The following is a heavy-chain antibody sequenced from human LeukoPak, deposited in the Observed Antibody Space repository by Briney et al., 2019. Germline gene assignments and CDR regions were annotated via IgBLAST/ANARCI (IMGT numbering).Heavy chain of an antibody. J-gene: IGHJ4*02. D-gene: IGHD3-22*01. CDR1: GFTFSSYA. CDR2: IRYDGNNK. Sequence: PGRSLRLSCAASGFTFSSYAMHWVRQAPGKGLEWVAFIRYDGNNKYYADSVKGRFTVSRDNSKNTLYLQMNSLRAEDTAVYYCVKDSTHFRVWDSYDTAGLNYWGQGTLVTVSS. V-gene: IGHV3-30*02. CDR3: VKDSTHFRVWDSYDTAGLNY.